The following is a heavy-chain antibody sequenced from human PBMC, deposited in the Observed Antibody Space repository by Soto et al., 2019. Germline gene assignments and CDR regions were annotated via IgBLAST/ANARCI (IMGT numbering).Heavy chain of an antibody. CDR2: INPSGGST. D-gene: IGHD2-2*01. CDR3: ARDGFNCSSTSCYERYYYYGMDV. CDR1: GYTFTSYY. J-gene: IGHJ6*02. Sequence: ASVKVSCKASGYTFTSYYMHFVRQAPGQGLEWMGIINPSGGSTSYAQKFQGRVTMTRDTSTSTVYMELSSLRSEDTAVYYCARDGFNCSSTSCYERYYYYGMDVWGQGTTVTVSS. V-gene: IGHV1-46*01.